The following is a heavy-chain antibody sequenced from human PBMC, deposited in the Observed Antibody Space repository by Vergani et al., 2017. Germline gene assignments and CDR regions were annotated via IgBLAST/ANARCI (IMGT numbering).Heavy chain of an antibody. CDR1: GFTFSDYY. Sequence: VQLVESGGGLVQPGGSLRLSCAASGFTFSDYYMSWIRQAPGKGLEWVSYISSSSSYTNYADSVKGRFTISRDNAKNSLYLQMNSLRAEDTAVYYCARAAGTRYYYYYGMDVWGQGTTVTVSS. CDR3: ARAAGTRYYYYYGMDV. D-gene: IGHD6-19*01. V-gene: IGHV3-11*05. CDR2: ISSSSSYT. J-gene: IGHJ6*02.